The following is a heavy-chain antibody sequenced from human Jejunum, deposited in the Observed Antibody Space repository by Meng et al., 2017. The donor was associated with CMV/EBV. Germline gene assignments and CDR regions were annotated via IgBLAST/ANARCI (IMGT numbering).Heavy chain of an antibody. V-gene: IGHV1-2*02. Sequence: EYTFTDYYMQWLRQAPGQGLEWMGWINPQTGDTNYAPKFQGRVAMTRDMSINTVYMEVTRLRSDDTAVYYCAKDAGSFLDYYFDYWGQGTLVTVSS. D-gene: IGHD1-26*01. CDR1: EYTFTDYY. CDR2: INPQTGDT. J-gene: IGHJ4*02. CDR3: AKDAGSFLDYYFDY.